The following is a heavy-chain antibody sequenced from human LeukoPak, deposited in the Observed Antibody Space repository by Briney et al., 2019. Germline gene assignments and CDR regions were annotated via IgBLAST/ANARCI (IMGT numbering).Heavy chain of an antibody. CDR1: GFTFSTYW. D-gene: IGHD1-26*01. J-gene: IGHJ4*02. Sequence: GGSLRLSCAASGFTFSTYWMYWVRQAPGKGLVWVSRINGDGSSTSYADSVKGRFTISRDNAKNTLYLQMNSLRAEDTAVYYCATDNSEAYSRVPYWGQGTLVTVSS. CDR2: INGDGSST. CDR3: ATDNSEAYSRVPY. V-gene: IGHV3-74*01.